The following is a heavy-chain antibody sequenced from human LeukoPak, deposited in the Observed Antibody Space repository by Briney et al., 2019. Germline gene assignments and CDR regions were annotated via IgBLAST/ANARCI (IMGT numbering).Heavy chain of an antibody. Sequence: GGSLRLSCAGSGFTLSSHSMNWVRQAPGKGLEWVSSISSSSSYIYYADSVKGRFTISRDNARNSLYLQMNSLRAEDTAVYYCARDTDQYCGRDCYVDYWGQGPLVTVSS. CDR3: ARDTDQYCGRDCYVDY. D-gene: IGHD2-21*02. J-gene: IGHJ4*02. CDR2: ISSSSSYI. V-gene: IGHV3-21*01. CDR1: GFTLSSHS.